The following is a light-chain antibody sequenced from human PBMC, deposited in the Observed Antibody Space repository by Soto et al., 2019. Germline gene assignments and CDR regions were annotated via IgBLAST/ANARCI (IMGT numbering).Light chain of an antibody. CDR1: ESVNSGY. J-gene: IGKJ3*01. CDR2: GTS. V-gene: IGKV3-20*01. CDR3: QQYGDSVFT. Sequence: EIVLTQSPATLSLSPGERATLSCRASESVNSGYLAWFQQKPGRAPRLLIFGTSGRATGIPDRFSGNGSRKDFTLTISRLEPEDSAVYYCQQYGDSVFTFGPGTRVDIK.